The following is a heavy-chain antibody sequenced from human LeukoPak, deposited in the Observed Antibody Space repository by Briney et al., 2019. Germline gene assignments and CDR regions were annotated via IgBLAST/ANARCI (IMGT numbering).Heavy chain of an antibody. V-gene: IGHV4-34*01. J-gene: IGHJ5*02. Sequence: SETLSLTCAVYGGSFGDSFWSWVRQSPGRGLEWIGEVNQNGGTDYNPSLKSRVTISLDTSKTLFSLRVRSVTAADTAIYYCARGRTDVWEVQHSWGQGTLITVSS. CDR2: VNQNGGT. D-gene: IGHD1-1*01. CDR3: ARGRTDVWEVQHS. CDR1: GGSFGDSF.